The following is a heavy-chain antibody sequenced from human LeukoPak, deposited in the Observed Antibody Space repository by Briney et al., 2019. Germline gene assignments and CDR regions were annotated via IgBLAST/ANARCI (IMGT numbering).Heavy chain of an antibody. Sequence: PSETLSLTCTVSGGSISSSSYYWGWIRQPPGKGLEWIGSIYYSGSTYYNPSLKSRVTISVDTSKNQFSLKLSSVTAADTAVYYCASLVEQWLWYYWGQGTLVTVSS. CDR3: ASLVEQWLWYY. V-gene: IGHV4-39*07. CDR2: IYYSGST. J-gene: IGHJ4*02. CDR1: GGSISSSSYY. D-gene: IGHD6-19*01.